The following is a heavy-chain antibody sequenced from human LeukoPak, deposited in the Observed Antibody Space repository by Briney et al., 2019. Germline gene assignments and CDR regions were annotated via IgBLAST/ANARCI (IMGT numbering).Heavy chain of an antibody. CDR1: GGSISSGGYS. CDR3: ARMDTAMLFDY. V-gene: IGHV4-30-2*01. Sequence: SKTLSLTCAVSGGSISSGGYSWSWIRQPPGKGLEWIGCIYHSGSTYYNPSLKSRVTISVNRSKNQFSLKLTSVTAADTAVYYCARMDTAMLFDYWGQGTLVTVSS. D-gene: IGHD5-18*01. J-gene: IGHJ4*02. CDR2: IYHSGST.